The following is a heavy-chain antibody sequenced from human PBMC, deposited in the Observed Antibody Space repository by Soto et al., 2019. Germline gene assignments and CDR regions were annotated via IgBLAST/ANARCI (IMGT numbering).Heavy chain of an antibody. CDR3: VKGGWLDDY. D-gene: IGHD5-12*01. CDR1: GFSFSSYE. V-gene: IGHV3-23*01. CDR2: IGSSGGST. J-gene: IGHJ4*02. Sequence: EVQLLESGGGLAQPGGSLRLSCAASGFSFSSYEMSWVRQAPGKGLEWVSFIGSSGGSTYYADSVTGRFTVSRDNSNNILYLQMNSLRADDTAIYYCVKGGWLDDYGGQGTLVTASS.